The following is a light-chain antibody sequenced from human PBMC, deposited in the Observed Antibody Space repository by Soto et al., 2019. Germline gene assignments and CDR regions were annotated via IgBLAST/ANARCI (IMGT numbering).Light chain of an antibody. CDR2: WAS. CDR1: QRVLYSSDNKNY. V-gene: IGKV4-1*01. Sequence: DIVMTQSPDSLAVSLGERATINCKPSQRVLYSSDNKNYLAWYQQKPGKSPKLLIYWASTRESGVPDRFSGSGSGTDFTLTISSLQAEDVAVYYCLQYYSTPWTFGQGTKVEIK. CDR3: LQYYSTPWT. J-gene: IGKJ1*01.